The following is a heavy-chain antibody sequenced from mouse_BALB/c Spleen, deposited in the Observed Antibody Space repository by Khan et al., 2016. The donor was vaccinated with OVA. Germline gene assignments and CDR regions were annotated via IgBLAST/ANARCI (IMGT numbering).Heavy chain of an antibody. Sequence: QLQESGPSLVKPSQTLSLTCSVTGDYITSGYWSWIRKFPGNKLEYMGYMIFSGNTYYNPSIKSRISITRHTSKNQYYLQWNSVTTEDTATYYCARSTYRYAFAYWGQGTLVTVSA. CDR1: GDYITSGY. CDR2: MIFSGNT. V-gene: IGHV3-8*02. J-gene: IGHJ3*01. D-gene: IGHD2-14*01. CDR3: ARSTYRYAFAY.